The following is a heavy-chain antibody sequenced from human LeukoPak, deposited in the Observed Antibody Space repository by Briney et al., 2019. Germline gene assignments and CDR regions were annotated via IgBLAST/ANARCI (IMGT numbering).Heavy chain of an antibody. CDR2: IKEDESEE. CDR1: GFTFSIYW. CDR3: ARTRPGNYFDY. J-gene: IGHJ4*02. V-gene: IGHV3-7*01. D-gene: IGHD6-6*01. Sequence: GGPLRPSCTASGFTFSIYWMSWVRQPPGRGLGWVASIKEDESEEHYVDPVKGRFTISRDNARNSVHVRMNSLRAEDTAVYFCARTRPGNYFDYCGQGALVTVSS.